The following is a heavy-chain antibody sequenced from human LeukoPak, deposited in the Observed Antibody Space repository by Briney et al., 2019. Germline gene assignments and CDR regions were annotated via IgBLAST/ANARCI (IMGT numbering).Heavy chain of an antibody. D-gene: IGHD3-10*01. CDR2: IVVGSGYT. Sequence: TSVKVSCKASRFTFSSPTVQWVRQARGQRLEWIGWIVVGSGYTNYAQKFQERVTFTGDMSTGTVYMELSSLRSEDTAVYYCAVARGLTDPLDFWGQGTLVTVSS. CDR3: AVARGLTDPLDF. V-gene: IGHV1-58*01. CDR1: RFTFSSPT. J-gene: IGHJ4*02.